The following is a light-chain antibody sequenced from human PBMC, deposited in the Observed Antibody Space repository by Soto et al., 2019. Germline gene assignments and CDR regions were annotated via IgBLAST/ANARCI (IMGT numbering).Light chain of an antibody. V-gene: IGLV4-69*01. CDR1: SGHSSYA. CDR2: LNSDGSH. J-gene: IGLJ2*01. CDR3: QTWGTGISVV. Sequence: QLVLTQSPSASACLGASVKLTCTLSSGHSSYAIAWHQQQPEKGPRYLMKLNSDGSHSKGDGVPDRFSGSSSGAERYLTISSLQSEDEADYYCQTWGTGISVVFGGGTKVTVL.